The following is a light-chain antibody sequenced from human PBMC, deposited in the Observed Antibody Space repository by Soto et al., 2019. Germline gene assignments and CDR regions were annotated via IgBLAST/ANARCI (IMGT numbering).Light chain of an antibody. CDR2: EVS. V-gene: IGLV2-8*01. J-gene: IGLJ1*01. Sequence: QSALTQPPSASGSPGQSVTISCTGTNSDVGGYNYVSWYQHHPGKAPKLMIYEVSKRPSGVPDRFSGSKSGNTASLTVSGLQADDEADYYCTSYAGSNNPYVFGTGTSSPS. CDR1: NSDVGGYNY. CDR3: TSYAGSNNPYV.